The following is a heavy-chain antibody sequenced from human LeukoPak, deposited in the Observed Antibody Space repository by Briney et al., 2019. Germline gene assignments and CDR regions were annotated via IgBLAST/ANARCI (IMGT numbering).Heavy chain of an antibody. D-gene: IGHD2-15*01. J-gene: IGHJ2*01. CDR3: ARSRRYCSGGSCYSDWDFDL. CDR2: IYSSGSI. Sequence: PSETLSPTCTVSGVSINTFHWMWLPQPPGKGREWFGYIYSSGSIYYNPSLKSRLIMSVDTSKNQFSLKLSSVTAADTAVYYCARSRRYCSGGSCYSDWDFDLWGRGTLVAVS. V-gene: IGHV4-59*13. CDR1: GVSINTFH.